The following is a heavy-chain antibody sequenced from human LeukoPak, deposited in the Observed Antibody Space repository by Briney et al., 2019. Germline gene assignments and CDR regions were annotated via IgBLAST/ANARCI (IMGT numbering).Heavy chain of an antibody. Sequence: ASVKVSCKSSGYKFTAYYIHWIRQAPGQGLEWMGWVNPDSGDTNGTQKYEGRLTLTRDTSVTTVYMELSSLTSDDTAVYYCARVWDASGWSHWFNPWGQGTLVTVSS. D-gene: IGHD6-19*01. CDR2: VNPDSGDT. CDR1: GYKFTAYY. J-gene: IGHJ5*02. CDR3: ARVWDASGWSHWFNP. V-gene: IGHV1-2*02.